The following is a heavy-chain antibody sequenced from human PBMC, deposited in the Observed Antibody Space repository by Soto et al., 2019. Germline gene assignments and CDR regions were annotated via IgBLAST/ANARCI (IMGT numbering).Heavy chain of an antibody. J-gene: IGHJ6*02. V-gene: IGHV3-30*18. D-gene: IGHD3-10*01. CDR2: ISYDGSNK. CDR3: AKQGSGDLGIRNRSYYYYYGMDV. CDR1: GFTFSSYG. Sequence: GGSLRLSCAASGFTFSSYGMHWVRQAPGKGLEWVAVISYDGSNKYYADSVKGRFTISRDNSKNTLYLQMNSLRAEDTAVYYCAKQGSGDLGIRNRSYYYYYGMDVWGQGTTVTVSS.